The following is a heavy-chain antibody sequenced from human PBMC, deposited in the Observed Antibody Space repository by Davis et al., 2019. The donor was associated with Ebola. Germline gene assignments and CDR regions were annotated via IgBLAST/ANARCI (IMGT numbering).Heavy chain of an antibody. CDR2: INPNSGDT. D-gene: IGHD3-3*01. Sequence: ASVKVSCKASGYTFTAHYLHWVRQAPGQGLEWMGRINPNSGDTKYAQKFQGIISMTRDTTTNTAYMELTRPTFDDTAVYFCARGSNFWSGYFMAYFDYWGQGTLVTVSS. CDR1: GYTFTAHY. CDR3: ARGSNFWSGYFMAYFDY. J-gene: IGHJ4*02. V-gene: IGHV1-2*06.